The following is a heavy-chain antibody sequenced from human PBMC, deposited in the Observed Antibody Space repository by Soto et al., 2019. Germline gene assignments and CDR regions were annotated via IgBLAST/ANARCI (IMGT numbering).Heavy chain of an antibody. D-gene: IGHD6-25*01. CDR2: IYYTGRT. Sequence: PSETLSLTCTGSGGSISTTTYYWGWVRQPPGKGLEWIGNIYYTGRTYYNPSLKSRVTISVDTSNNQFSLRLNSVTAADTAVYYFATHRRYSSGWYYYGMDVWGQGTTVT. V-gene: IGHV4-39*01. CDR3: ATHRRYSSGWYYYGMDV. CDR1: GGSISTTTYY. J-gene: IGHJ6*02.